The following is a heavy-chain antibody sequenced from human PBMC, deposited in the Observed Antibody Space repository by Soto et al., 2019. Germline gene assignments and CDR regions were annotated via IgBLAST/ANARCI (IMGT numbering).Heavy chain of an antibody. Sequence: QVQLVQSGAEVKKPGASVKVSCKASGYTFTSYDINWVRQATGQGLEWMGWMNPNSGNTGYAQKFQGRVTITRNTSICTAYMELRSLRSEDTAVYYCARERGASSPFDYWGQGTLVTVSS. D-gene: IGHD6-19*01. CDR3: ARERGASSPFDY. J-gene: IGHJ4*02. CDR2: MNPNSGNT. V-gene: IGHV1-8*01. CDR1: GYTFTSYD.